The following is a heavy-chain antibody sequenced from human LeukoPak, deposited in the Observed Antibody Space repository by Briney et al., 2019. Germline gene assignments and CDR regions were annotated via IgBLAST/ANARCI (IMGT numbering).Heavy chain of an antibody. Sequence: ASVKVSCKASGGTFSSYAISWVRQAPGQGLEWMGRIIPILGTANYAQKFQGRVTITTDESTSTAYMELSSLRSEDTAVYYCARDIQDPRDYYDSSGYTLDYWGQGTLVTVSS. D-gene: IGHD3-22*01. J-gene: IGHJ4*02. CDR1: GGTFSSYA. CDR3: ARDIQDPRDYYDSSGYTLDY. CDR2: IIPILGTA. V-gene: IGHV1-69*11.